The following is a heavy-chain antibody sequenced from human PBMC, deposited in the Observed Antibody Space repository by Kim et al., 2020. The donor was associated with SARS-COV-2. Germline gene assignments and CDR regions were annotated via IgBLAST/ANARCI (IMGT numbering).Heavy chain of an antibody. CDR3: ARGGVADFWSGYPPLFWFDP. J-gene: IGHJ5*02. CDR2: INTNTGNP. D-gene: IGHD3-3*01. CDR1: GYTFTSYA. V-gene: IGHV7-4-1*02. Sequence: ASVKVSCKASGYTFTSYAMNWVRQAPGQGLEWMGWINTNTGNPTYAQGFTGRFVFSLDTSVSTAYLQISSLKAEDTAVYYCARGGVADFWSGYPPLFWFDPWGQGTLVTVSS.